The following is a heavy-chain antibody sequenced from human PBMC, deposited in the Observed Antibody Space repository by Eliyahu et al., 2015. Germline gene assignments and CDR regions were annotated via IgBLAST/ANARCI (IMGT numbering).Heavy chain of an antibody. Sequence: EVQLVQSGAEVKXPGESLKIXCXGSXXSFTXYWXGWVRQMPXKGLEWMGIIYPGDSDTRYSPSFQGQVTISADKSISTAYLQWSSLKASDTAMYYCARHSREYYYYYGMDVWGQGTTVTVSS. CDR3: ARHSREYYYYYGMDV. CDR2: IYPGDSDT. J-gene: IGHJ6*02. CDR1: XXSFTXYW. V-gene: IGHV5-51*01.